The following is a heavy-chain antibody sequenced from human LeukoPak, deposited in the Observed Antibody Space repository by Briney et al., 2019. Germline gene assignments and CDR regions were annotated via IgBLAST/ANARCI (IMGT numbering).Heavy chain of an antibody. CDR2: IWYDGSNK. CDR1: GFTFSSYG. Sequence: PGGSLRLSCAASGFTFSSYGMHWVRQAPGKGLEWVAVIWYDGSNKYYADSVKGRFTISRDNSKNTLYLQVNSLRAEDTAVYYCARDPIYCSGGSCYSSYFDYWGQGTLVTVSS. CDR3: ARDPIYCSGGSCYSSYFDY. J-gene: IGHJ4*02. D-gene: IGHD2-15*01. V-gene: IGHV3-33*01.